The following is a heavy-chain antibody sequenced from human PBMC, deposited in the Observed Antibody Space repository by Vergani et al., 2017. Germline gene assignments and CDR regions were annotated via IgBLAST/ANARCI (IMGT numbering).Heavy chain of an antibody. CDR3: ASAIAARPSWFDP. CDR2: IYTSGST. D-gene: IGHD6-6*01. CDR1: GGSISSGSYY. V-gene: IGHV4-61*02. J-gene: IGHJ5*02. Sequence: QVQLQESGPGLVKPSQTLSLTCTVSGGSISSGSYYWSWIRQPAGKGLEWIGRIYTSGSTNYNPSLKSRVTISVDTSKNQFSLKLSSVTAADTAVYYCASAIAARPSWFDPWGQGTLVTVSS.